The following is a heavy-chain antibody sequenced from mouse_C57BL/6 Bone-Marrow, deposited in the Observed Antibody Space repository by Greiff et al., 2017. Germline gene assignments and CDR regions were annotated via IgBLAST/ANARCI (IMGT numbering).Heavy chain of an antibody. Sequence: QVQLQQSGAELARPGASVKLSCKASGYTFTSYGISWVKQRTGQGLEWIGEIYPRSGNTYYNEKFKGKATLTADKSSSTAYMELRSLTSEDSAVXFCARWGYLPYDYDGYFDVWGTGTTVTVSS. CDR3: ARWGYLPYDYDGYFDV. J-gene: IGHJ1*03. CDR1: GYTFTSYG. D-gene: IGHD2-4*01. V-gene: IGHV1-81*01. CDR2: IYPRSGNT.